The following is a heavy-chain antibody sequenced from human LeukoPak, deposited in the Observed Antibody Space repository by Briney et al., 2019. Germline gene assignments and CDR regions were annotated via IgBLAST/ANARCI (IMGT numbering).Heavy chain of an antibody. CDR3: AKRDYFGSVDSYYAMDV. V-gene: IGHV3-30*18. CDR2: ISYVGNNQ. D-gene: IGHD3-10*01. CDR1: GFTSTSNG. J-gene: IGHJ6*02. Sequence: RRSLRLSCAPPGFTSTSNGMHWVRPAPDGGLGWVAVISYVGNNQYYGGSVKGRFTISRDKSKNTLYLQMDSLGAEDTAVYYCAKRDYFGSVDSYYAMDVWGQGTTVTVSS.